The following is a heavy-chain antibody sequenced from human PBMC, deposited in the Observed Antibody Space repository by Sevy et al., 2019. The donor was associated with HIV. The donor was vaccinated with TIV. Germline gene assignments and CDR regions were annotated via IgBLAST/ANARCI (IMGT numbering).Heavy chain of an antibody. CDR1: GFTFSSYW. D-gene: IGHD3-10*01. V-gene: IGHV3-7*01. Sequence: GGSLRLSCAASGFTFSSYWMSWVRQAPGKGREWMANINQDGREKYYVDSVKGRFTNSRDNAKNSLYLQMNSLRAEDTAVYYCARDQRGFSEMDVWGQGTTVTVSS. CDR2: INQDGREK. CDR3: ARDQRGFSEMDV. J-gene: IGHJ6*02.